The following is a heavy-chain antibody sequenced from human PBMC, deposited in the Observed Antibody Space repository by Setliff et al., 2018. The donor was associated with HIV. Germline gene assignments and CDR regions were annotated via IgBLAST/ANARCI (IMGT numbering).Heavy chain of an antibody. CDR1: GYTFTSYD. V-gene: IGHV1-8*03. Sequence: ASVKVSCKASGYTFTSYDINWVRQATGQGLEWMGWMNPNSGNTGYAQKFQGRVTITTDESTITAYMELSSLRSEDTAVYYCARDTGQQLVGFDIWGQGTMVTVSS. D-gene: IGHD6-13*01. CDR2: MNPNSGNT. CDR3: ARDTGQQLVGFDI. J-gene: IGHJ3*02.